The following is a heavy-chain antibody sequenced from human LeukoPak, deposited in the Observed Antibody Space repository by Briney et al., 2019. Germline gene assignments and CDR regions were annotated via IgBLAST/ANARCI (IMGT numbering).Heavy chain of an antibody. D-gene: IGHD3-3*01. J-gene: IGHJ3*02. CDR2: IYYSGST. CDR1: GGSISSSSYY. Sequence: SETLSLTCTVSGGSISSSSYYWGWIRQPPGKGLEWIGSIYYSGSTHYNPSLKSRVTISVDTSKNQFSLKLSSVTAADTAVYYCARARDYDFWVDIWGQGTMVTVSS. V-gene: IGHV4-39*07. CDR3: ARARDYDFWVDI.